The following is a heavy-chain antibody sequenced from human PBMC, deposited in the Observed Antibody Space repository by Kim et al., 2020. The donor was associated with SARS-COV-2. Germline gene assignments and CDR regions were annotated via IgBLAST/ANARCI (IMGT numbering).Heavy chain of an antibody. J-gene: IGHJ4*02. Sequence: SETLSLTCTVSGGSISSSSYYWGWIRQPPGKGLEWIGSIYYSGSTYYNPSLKSRVTISVDTSKNQFSLKLSSVTAADTAVYYCARDRWSKGYYDSSGLTPPFDYWGQGTLVTVSS. V-gene: IGHV4-39*07. D-gene: IGHD3-22*01. CDR2: IYYSGST. CDR3: ARDRWSKGYYDSSGLTPPFDY. CDR1: GGSISSSSYY.